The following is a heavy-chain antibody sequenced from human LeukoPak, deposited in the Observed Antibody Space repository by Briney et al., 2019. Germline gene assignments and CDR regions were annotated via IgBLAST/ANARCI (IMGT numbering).Heavy chain of an antibody. CDR2: ISSSSSYI. J-gene: IGHJ4*02. D-gene: IGHD3-10*01. CDR1: GFTFSSYS. CDR3: ARETYYYGSGSYLYDY. V-gene: IGHV3-21*01. Sequence: GGSLRLSCAASGFTFSSYSMNWVRQAPGKGLEWVSSISSSSSYIYYADSVKGRFTISRDNAKNSLYLQMNSLGAEDTAVYYCARETYYYGSGSYLYDYWGQGTLVTLS.